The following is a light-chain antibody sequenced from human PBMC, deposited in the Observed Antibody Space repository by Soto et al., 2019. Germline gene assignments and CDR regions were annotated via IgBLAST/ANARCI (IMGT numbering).Light chain of an antibody. Sequence: DIQMTQSPSSLSASIGDRVSFTCQASQDISKFLNWYQHKPGQAPSLLIYDASKSQFGVPSRFSGSVSGTDFTFTISSLQPEDNATYYCQQYENRPYTFGPGTKV. V-gene: IGKV1-33*01. CDR1: QDISKF. J-gene: IGKJ3*01. CDR3: QQYENRPYT. CDR2: DAS.